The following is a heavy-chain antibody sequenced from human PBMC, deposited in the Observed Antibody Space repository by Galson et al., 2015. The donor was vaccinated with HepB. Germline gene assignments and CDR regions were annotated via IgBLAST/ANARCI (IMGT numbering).Heavy chain of an antibody. D-gene: IGHD1-26*01. CDR2: IIPIFGTA. V-gene: IGHV1-69*13. Sequence: SVKVSCKASGGTFSSYAISWVRQAPGQGLEWMGGIIPIFGTANYAQKFQGRVTITADESTSTAYMELSSLRSEDTAVYYCARGASINGHYSGSYWGDFDYWGQGTLVTVSS. J-gene: IGHJ4*02. CDR1: GGTFSSYA. CDR3: ARGASINGHYSGSYWGDFDY.